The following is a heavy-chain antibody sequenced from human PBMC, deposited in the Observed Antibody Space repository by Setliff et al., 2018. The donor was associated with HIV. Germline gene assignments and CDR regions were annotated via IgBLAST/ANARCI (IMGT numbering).Heavy chain of an antibody. CDR2: IDYSGST. CDR3: ARHRGDSGWPRGTDS. D-gene: IGHD6-25*01. V-gene: IGHV4-39*01. CDR1: GGSIISSNFY. Sequence: PSETLSLTCTVSGGSIISSNFYWGWIRQPPGKGPEDIGSIDYSGSTYYNPSLGSRVTISVDTSKSQFSLKLSSVTAADTAIYYCARHRGDSGWPRGTDSWGQGTLVTVSS. J-gene: IGHJ4*02.